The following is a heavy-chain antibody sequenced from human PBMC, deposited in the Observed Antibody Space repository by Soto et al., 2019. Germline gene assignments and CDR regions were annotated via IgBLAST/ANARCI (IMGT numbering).Heavy chain of an antibody. CDR3: ARDGGRYYAMDV. Sequence: ASETLSLTCTVSGASLNSDYWGWIRQPPGKGLEWIGFIYHGGSTYYNPSLKSRVTISVDTSKNQFSLKLSSVTAADTAVYYCARDGGRYYAMDVWGQGTTVTVSS. D-gene: IGHD3-3*01. V-gene: IGHV4-38-2*02. J-gene: IGHJ6*02. CDR2: IYHGGST. CDR1: GASLNSDY.